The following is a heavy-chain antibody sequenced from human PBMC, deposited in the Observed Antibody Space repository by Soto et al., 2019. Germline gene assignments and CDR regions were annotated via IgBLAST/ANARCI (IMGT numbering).Heavy chain of an antibody. J-gene: IGHJ4*02. Sequence: LRLSCSASGFIFSDYAINWVRQAPGKGLEWVAVISGDGVNKYIADSVKGRFIISRDNSRNTVFLQMNSLGLEDTAIYYCARRLTTSVTAMGYWGQGALVTVSS. D-gene: IGHD4-17*01. CDR3: ARRLTTSVTAMGY. V-gene: IGHV3-30-3*01. CDR2: ISGDGVNK. CDR1: GFIFSDYA.